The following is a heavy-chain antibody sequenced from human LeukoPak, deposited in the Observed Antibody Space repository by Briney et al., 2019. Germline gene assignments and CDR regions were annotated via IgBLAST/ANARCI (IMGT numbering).Heavy chain of an antibody. J-gene: IGHJ4*02. V-gene: IGHV3-48*03. CDR3: ARVMDHMVRGVISPYYFDY. CDR2: ISSSGSTI. D-gene: IGHD3-10*01. Sequence: GGSLRLSCAASGFTFSSYEMNWVRQAPGKGLEWVSYISSSGSTIYYADSVKGRFTISRDNAKNSLYLQMNSLRAEDTAVYYCARVMDHMVRGVISPYYFDYWGQGTLVTVSS. CDR1: GFTFSSYE.